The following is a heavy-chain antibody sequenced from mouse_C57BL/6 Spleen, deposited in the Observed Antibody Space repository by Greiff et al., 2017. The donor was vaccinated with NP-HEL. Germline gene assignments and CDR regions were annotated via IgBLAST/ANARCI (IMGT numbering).Heavy chain of an antibody. J-gene: IGHJ3*01. CDR2: IDPSDSYT. CDR1: GYTFTSYW. Sequence: QVQLQQPGAELVMPGASVKLSCKASGYTFTSYWMHWVKQRPGQGLEWIGEIDPSDSYTNYNQKFKGKSTLTVDKSSSTAYMQLSSLTSEDSAVYYCARSNPLNYYGSSYGFAYWGQGTLVTFSA. CDR3: ARSNPLNYYGSSYGFAY. V-gene: IGHV1-69*01. D-gene: IGHD1-1*01.